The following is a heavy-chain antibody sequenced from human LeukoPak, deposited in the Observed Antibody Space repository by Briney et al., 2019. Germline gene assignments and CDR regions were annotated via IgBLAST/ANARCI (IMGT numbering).Heavy chain of an antibody. J-gene: IGHJ6*02. V-gene: IGHV1-8*01. Sequence: GASVKVSCKASGYTFTSYDINWVRQATGQGLEWMGWMNPNSGNTGYAQKFQGRVTMTRNTSISTAYMELSSLRSEDTAVYYCARDTVTTNGMDVWGQGTTVTVSS. CDR3: ARDTVTTNGMDV. D-gene: IGHD4-17*01. CDR2: MNPNSGNT. CDR1: GYTFTSYD.